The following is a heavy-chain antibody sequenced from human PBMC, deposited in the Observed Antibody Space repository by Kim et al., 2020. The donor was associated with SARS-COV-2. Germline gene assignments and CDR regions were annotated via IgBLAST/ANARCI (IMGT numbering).Heavy chain of an antibody. Sequence: GGSLRLSCAASGFTFSSYAMHWVRQAPGKGLEWVAVISYDGSNKYYADSVKGRFTISRDNSKNTLYLQMNSLRAEDTAVYYCARDRGVYYGMDVWGQGTTVTVSS. CDR3: ARDRGVYYGMDV. CDR1: GFTFSSYA. CDR2: ISYDGSNK. V-gene: IGHV3-30-3*01. J-gene: IGHJ6*02.